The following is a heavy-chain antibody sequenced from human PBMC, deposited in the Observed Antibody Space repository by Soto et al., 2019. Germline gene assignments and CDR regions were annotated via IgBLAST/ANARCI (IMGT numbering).Heavy chain of an antibody. CDR3: GKGNAAAGKVSWWDP. Sequence: GGSLRLCCAASGFTFSSYAMSWVRQAPGKGLEWVSAISGSGGSTYYADSVKGRFTISRDNSKNTLYLQMNSLRAEDTAVYYCGKGNAAAGKVSWWDPWGQGTLVT. CDR1: GFTFSSYA. J-gene: IGHJ5*02. D-gene: IGHD6-13*01. V-gene: IGHV3-23*01. CDR2: ISGSGGST.